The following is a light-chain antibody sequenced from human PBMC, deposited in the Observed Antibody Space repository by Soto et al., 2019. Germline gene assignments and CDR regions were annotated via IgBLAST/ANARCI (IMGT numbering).Light chain of an antibody. CDR1: QSVSSSY. J-gene: IGKJ2*01. CDR2: GAS. Sequence: ESVLTQSPGTLSLSPGERATLSCRASQSVSSSYLAWYQQKPGQAPRLLIYGASSRATGIPDRFIGSGSGTDFTRTSSRLEPEDFGVYYCQQYGSSSLYTFGQGTKLEIK. V-gene: IGKV3-20*01. CDR3: QQYGSSSLYT.